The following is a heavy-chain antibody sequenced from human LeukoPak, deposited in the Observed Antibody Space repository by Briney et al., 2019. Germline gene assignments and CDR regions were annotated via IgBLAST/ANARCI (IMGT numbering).Heavy chain of an antibody. CDR2: ISGSGGST. D-gene: IGHD3-9*01. Sequence: GGSLRLSCAASGFTFSSYAMSWVRQAPGKGLEWVSAISGSGGSTYYADSVKGRFTISRDNSKNTLYLQMNSLRAEDTAVYYCAKDPVRHFDWNSGTHNAFDIWGQGTMVTVSS. CDR1: GFTFSSYA. J-gene: IGHJ3*02. V-gene: IGHV3-23*01. CDR3: AKDPVRHFDWNSGTHNAFDI.